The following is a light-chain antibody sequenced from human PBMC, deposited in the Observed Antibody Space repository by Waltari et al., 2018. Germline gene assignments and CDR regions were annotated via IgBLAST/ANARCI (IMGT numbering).Light chain of an antibody. Sequence: QSALTQPASVSGSPGQSITIPCTETSSDVGNYKRVSCYQQHPGKAPKLVIYPVSKRPSGVSDRFSGSKSGDMASLTISGLQPEDEAEYFCSSYAGSSKGVFGGGTKVTVL. J-gene: IGLJ2*01. CDR1: SSDVGNYKR. V-gene: IGLV2-23*02. CDR3: SSYAGSSKGV. CDR2: PVS.